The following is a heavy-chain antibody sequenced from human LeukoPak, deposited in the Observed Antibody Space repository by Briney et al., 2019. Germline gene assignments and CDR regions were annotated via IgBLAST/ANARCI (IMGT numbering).Heavy chain of an antibody. J-gene: IGHJ4*02. CDR1: GFTFSSYG. CDR2: IWYDGSNK. D-gene: IGHD2-15*01. CDR3: ARGECSGGSCLSTFDY. Sequence: GGSLRLSCAASGFTFSSYGMHWVRQAPGKGLEWVAVIWYDGSNKYYADSVKGRFTISRDNSKNTLYLQMNSLRAEDTAVYYCARGECSGGSCLSTFDYWGQGTLVTVSS. V-gene: IGHV3-33*01.